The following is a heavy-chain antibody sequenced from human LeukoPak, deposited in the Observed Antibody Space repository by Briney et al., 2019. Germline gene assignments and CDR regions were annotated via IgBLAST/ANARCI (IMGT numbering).Heavy chain of an antibody. CDR3: ARFYYDSTDYFDY. J-gene: IGHJ4*02. CDR1: GGSLSSYY. CDR2: IYYSGST. D-gene: IGHD3-22*01. V-gene: IGHV4-59*08. Sequence: PSETLSLTCTVSGGSLSSYYWSWIRQPPGKGLEWIGYIYYSGSTNYNPSLKSRVTISVDTSKNQFSLKLSSVTAADTAVYYCARFYYDSTDYFDYWGQGTLVTVSS.